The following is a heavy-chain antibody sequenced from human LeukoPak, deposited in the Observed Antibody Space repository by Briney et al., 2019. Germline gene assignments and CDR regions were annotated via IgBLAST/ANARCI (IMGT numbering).Heavy chain of an antibody. V-gene: IGHV3-23*01. D-gene: IGHD2-2*01. Sequence: PGGSLRLSCAASGFTFSSYSMNWVRQAPGKGLEWVSGISAGRTNTYYADSVKGRFTVSRDNPNNTLYLQMNNLRAEDTAVYFCARVRYCSSASCSIRYFDYWGQGTLVTVSS. CDR1: GFTFSSYS. CDR2: ISAGRTNT. CDR3: ARVRYCSSASCSIRYFDY. J-gene: IGHJ4*02.